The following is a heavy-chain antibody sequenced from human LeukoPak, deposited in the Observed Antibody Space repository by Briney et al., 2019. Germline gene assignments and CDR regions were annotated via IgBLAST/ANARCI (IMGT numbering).Heavy chain of an antibody. CDR3: ARGSTYYDSSGQVPFDY. CDR1: GFTFSTCS. CDR2: ISSSSSTI. Sequence: GGSLRLSCAASGFTFSTCSMNWVRQAPGKGLEWVSYISSSSSTIYYADSVKGRFTISRDNAKNSLYLQMNSLRAEDTAVYYCARGSTYYDSSGQVPFDYWGQGTLVTVSS. V-gene: IGHV3-48*01. D-gene: IGHD3-22*01. J-gene: IGHJ4*02.